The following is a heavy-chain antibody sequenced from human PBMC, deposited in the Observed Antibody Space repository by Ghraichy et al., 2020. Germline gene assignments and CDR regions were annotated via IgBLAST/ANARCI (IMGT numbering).Heavy chain of an antibody. CDR1: GFTFTSYS. Sequence: GGSLRLSCEASGFTFTSYSMNWVRQAPGKGLEWVSSISSSSTYIYYADSVKGRFTISRDNAKNSLYLQMNSLRAEDTAMYYCARVMGATKEPFDYWGQGTLVTVSS. CDR3: ARVMGATKEPFDY. J-gene: IGHJ4*02. CDR2: ISSSSTYI. D-gene: IGHD1-26*01. V-gene: IGHV3-21*01.